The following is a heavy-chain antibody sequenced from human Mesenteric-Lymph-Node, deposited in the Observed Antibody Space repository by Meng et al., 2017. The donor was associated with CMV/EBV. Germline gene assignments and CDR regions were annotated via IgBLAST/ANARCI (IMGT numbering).Heavy chain of an antibody. V-gene: IGHV3-74*01. Sequence: GESLKISCAASGFTFSSYWMHWVRQAPGKGLVWVSRINSDGSSTSYADSVKGRFTISRDNAKNTLYLQMNSLKTEDTAVYYCTTDRGLFYYYYGMDVWGQGTTVTVSS. J-gene: IGHJ6*02. D-gene: IGHD3/OR15-3a*01. CDR1: GFTFSSYW. CDR3: TTDRGLFYYYYGMDV. CDR2: INSDGSST.